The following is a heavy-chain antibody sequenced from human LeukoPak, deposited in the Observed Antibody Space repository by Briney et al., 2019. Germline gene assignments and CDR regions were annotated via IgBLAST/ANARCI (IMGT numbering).Heavy chain of an antibody. CDR3: ARDRPNWNDGYAFDI. D-gene: IGHD1-20*01. J-gene: IGHJ3*02. V-gene: IGHV4-59*01. Sequence: SETLSLTCTVSGGSISSYYWSWIRQPPGKGLEWIGYIYYSGSTNYNPSLKSRVTISVDTSKNQFSLKLSSVTAADTAVYYCARDRPNWNDGYAFDIWGQGTMVTVSS. CDR2: IYYSGST. CDR1: GGSISSYY.